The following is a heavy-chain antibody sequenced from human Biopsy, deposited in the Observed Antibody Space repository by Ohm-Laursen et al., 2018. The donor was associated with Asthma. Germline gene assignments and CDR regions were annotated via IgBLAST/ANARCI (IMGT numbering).Heavy chain of an antibody. CDR1: GGSVSSGSYY. Sequence: PSQTLSLTCTVSGGSVSSGSYYWSWIRQPPGKGLAWVSYISYSGSTDYNPSLKSRLTISMDTSKNQFSLRLSSVTAADTAVNYCARVPTTLRYFDLWGRGTLVTASS. J-gene: IGHJ2*01. CDR3: ARVPTTLRYFDL. V-gene: IGHV4-61*01. D-gene: IGHD2-15*01. CDR2: ISYSGST.